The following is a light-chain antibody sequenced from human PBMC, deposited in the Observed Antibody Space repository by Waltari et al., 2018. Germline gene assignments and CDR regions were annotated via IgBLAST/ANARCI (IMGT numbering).Light chain of an antibody. CDR1: SSYVGGYYY. J-gene: IGLJ2*01. CDR3: SSYAGFNNVI. Sequence: QSALTQPLSASGSPGQSVTISCTGTSSYVGGYYYVSWYRQHPGKAPQLLIYEVNKRPSGFPDRFSGSKSGNTASLTVSGLQTEDEADYYCSSYAGFNNVIFGGGTKLTVL. CDR2: EVN. V-gene: IGLV2-8*01.